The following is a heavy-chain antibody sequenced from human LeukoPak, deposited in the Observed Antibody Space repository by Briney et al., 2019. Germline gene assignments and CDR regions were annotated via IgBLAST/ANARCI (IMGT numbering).Heavy chain of an antibody. J-gene: IGHJ6*03. V-gene: IGHV4-30-2*01. CDR3: ARVSIAARYYYMDV. CDR1: GGSISSGGYY. D-gene: IGHD6-6*01. Sequence: PSETLSLTCTVSGGSISSGGYYWSWIRQPPGKGLEWIGYIYHSGSTYYNPSLKSRVTISVDRSKNQFSLKLSSVTAADTAVYYCARVSIAARYYYMDVWGKGTTVTVSS. CDR2: IYHSGST.